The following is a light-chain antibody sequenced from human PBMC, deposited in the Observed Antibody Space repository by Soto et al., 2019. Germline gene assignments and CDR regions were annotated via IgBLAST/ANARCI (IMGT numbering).Light chain of an antibody. CDR1: QSIDTW. J-gene: IGKJ1*01. CDR3: QQYRSYWT. CDR2: KVS. V-gene: IGKV1-5*03. Sequence: DIQMTQFPSTLSASVGDRVTITCRASQSIDTWLAWYQQKPGKAPKLLIYKVSNLESGVPSRFSGSGSKTEFTLSISRLQPDDFATYYCQQYRSYWTFGQGTKVEIK.